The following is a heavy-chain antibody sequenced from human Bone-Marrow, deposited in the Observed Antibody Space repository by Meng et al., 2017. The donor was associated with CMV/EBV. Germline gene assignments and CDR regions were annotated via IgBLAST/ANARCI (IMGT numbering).Heavy chain of an antibody. D-gene: IGHD5-12*01. Sequence: SCKASGYTFTGYYMHWVRQAPGQGLEWMGWINPNSGGTNYAQKFQGRVTMTRDTSISTAYMEWSSLKASDTAMYYCARPATAYSNSDYWGQGTLVTVSS. V-gene: IGHV1-2*02. CDR1: GYTFTGYY. CDR3: ARPATAYSNSDY. CDR2: INPNSGGT. J-gene: IGHJ4*02.